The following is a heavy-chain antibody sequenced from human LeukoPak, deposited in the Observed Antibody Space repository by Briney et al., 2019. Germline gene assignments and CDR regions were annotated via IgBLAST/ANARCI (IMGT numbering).Heavy chain of an antibody. Sequence: PGGSLRLSCVASGFTVSSNYMSWVRRAPGKGLEWVSVIYGGGSTYYADSVKGRFTISRDNSKNTVYLQMNSLRVEDTAEYFCARVPATYYYYYMDLWGKGTTVTVSS. CDR1: GFTVSSNY. CDR3: ARVPATYYYYYMDL. CDR2: IYGGGST. V-gene: IGHV3-53*01. J-gene: IGHJ6*03.